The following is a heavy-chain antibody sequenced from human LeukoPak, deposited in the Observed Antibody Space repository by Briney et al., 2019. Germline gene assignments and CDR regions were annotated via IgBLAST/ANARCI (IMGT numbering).Heavy chain of an antibody. Sequence: PSETLSLTCNVSGGSVSTTTYYWGWIRQPPGKGLEWIGSIYYSGSTSYNPSLKSRVTISVDTSRNQFSLKLSSVTAADTAVYYCARWDDLNASHYHYYGMNVWGQGTTVTVSS. CDR1: GGSVSTTTYY. J-gene: IGHJ6*02. D-gene: IGHD3-3*01. V-gene: IGHV4-39*01. CDR3: ARWDDLNASHYHYYGMNV. CDR2: IYYSGST.